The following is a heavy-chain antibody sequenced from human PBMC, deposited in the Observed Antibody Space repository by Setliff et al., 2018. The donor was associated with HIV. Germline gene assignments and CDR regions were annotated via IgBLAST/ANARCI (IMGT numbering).Heavy chain of an antibody. J-gene: IGHJ4*02. Sequence: SETLSLTCTVSGGSMSPYYWSWIRQPPGKGLEWIGYIFSSGSTNYNPSLKSRVTISVDTSKNQFSLRLSSVTATDTAMYYCARHVGISIGGTRGDFDCWGQGTLVTVSS. CDR2: IFSSGST. V-gene: IGHV4-4*09. D-gene: IGHD6-13*01. CDR3: ARHVGISIGGTRGDFDC. CDR1: GGSMSPYY.